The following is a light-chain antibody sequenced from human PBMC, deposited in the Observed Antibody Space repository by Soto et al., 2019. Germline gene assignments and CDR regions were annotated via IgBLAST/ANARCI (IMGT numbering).Light chain of an antibody. V-gene: IGLV2-14*03. J-gene: IGLJ2*01. CDR2: DVN. Sequence: QSVLTQPASVSGSPGQSITISCTGTRSDIGAYNFVSWYQQHPGEVPKLILYDVNVRPSGVSNRFSGSKSGNTASLTISRLQAEDEADYYCTSWTTSTTMLFGGGTKVTVL. CDR3: TSWTTSTTML. CDR1: RSDIGAYNF.